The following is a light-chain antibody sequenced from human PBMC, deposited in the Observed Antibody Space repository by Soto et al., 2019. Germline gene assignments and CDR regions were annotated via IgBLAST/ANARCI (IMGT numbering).Light chain of an antibody. V-gene: IGLV1-51*01. J-gene: IGLJ1*01. CDR3: GAWDDRPTVYV. CDR2: DNN. CDR1: SSNVGPNS. Sequence: QSVLTQPPSVSAAPGQEVTISCSGSSSNVGPNSLSWYQQLPGTAPKLVIYDNNKRPSGIPARFSGSKSGTSATLGITGLQTGDEADYYCGAWDDRPTVYVFGSGTKLTVL.